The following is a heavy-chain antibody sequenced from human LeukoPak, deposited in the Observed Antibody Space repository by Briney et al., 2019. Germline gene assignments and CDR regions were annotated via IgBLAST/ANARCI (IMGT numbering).Heavy chain of an antibody. J-gene: IGHJ6*02. CDR1: GGTFSSYA. V-gene: IGHV1-69*13. D-gene: IGHD5-18*01. CDR2: IIPIFGTA. CDR3: ASSAYSYGITGYYYYGMDV. Sequence: SVKVSCKASGGTFSSYAISWVRQAPGQGLEWMGGIIPIFGTANYAQKFQGRLTITADESTSTAYMELSSLRSEDTAVFYCASSAYSYGITGYYYYGMDVWGQGTTVTVSS.